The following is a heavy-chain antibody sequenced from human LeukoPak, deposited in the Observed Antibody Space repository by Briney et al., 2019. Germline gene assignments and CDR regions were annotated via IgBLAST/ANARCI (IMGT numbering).Heavy chain of an antibody. CDR1: GYTFTSYG. J-gene: IGHJ4*02. D-gene: IGHD3-3*01. CDR2: ISTYNGNT. CDR3: ARGDITIFGVVPPDY. V-gene: IGHV1-18*01. Sequence: ASVKVSCKASGYTFTSYGISWVRQAPGQGLEWMGWISTYNGNTNYAQKLQGRVTMTTDTSTSTAYMELRSLRSDDTAVYYCARGDITIFGVVPPDYWGQGTLVTVSS.